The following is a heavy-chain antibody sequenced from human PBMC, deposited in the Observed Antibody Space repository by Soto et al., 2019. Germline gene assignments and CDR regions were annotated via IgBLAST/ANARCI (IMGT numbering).Heavy chain of an antibody. D-gene: IGHD3-22*01. J-gene: IGHJ5*02. V-gene: IGHV1-18*01. CDR2: ISAYNGNT. CDR1: GYTFTSYG. CDR3: ARVKTSGYHNWFDP. Sequence: ASVKVSCKASGYTFTSYGISWVRQAPGQGLEWMGWISAYNGNTNYAQKLQGRVTMTTDTSASTAYMELRSLRSDDTAVYYCARVKTSGYHNWFDPWGQGTLVTVSS.